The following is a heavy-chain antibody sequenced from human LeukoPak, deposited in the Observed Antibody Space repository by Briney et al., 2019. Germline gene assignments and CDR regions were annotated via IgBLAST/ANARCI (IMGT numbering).Heavy chain of an antibody. CDR2: INPSGGST. V-gene: IGHV1-46*01. D-gene: IGHD3-22*01. CDR3: ARQREVSSSGYYYAHFDY. J-gene: IGHJ4*02. Sequence: ASVTVSFKASGYTFTSYYMHWVRQAPGQGLEWMGIINPSGGSTSYAQKFQGRVTMTTDTSTSTVYMELSSLRSEDTAVYYCARQREVSSSGYYYAHFDYWGQGTLVTVSS. CDR1: GYTFTSYY.